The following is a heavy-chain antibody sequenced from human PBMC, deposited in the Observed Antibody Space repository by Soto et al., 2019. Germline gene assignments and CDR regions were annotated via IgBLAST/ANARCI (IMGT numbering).Heavy chain of an antibody. V-gene: IGHV3-74*01. CDR1: GLTFSNYW. CDR3: ARESSGYSYCFDY. CDR2: ISRDGSST. J-gene: IGHJ4*02. D-gene: IGHD5-12*01. Sequence: EVQLVESGGGLVQPGGSLRLSCAGSGLTFSNYWIHWVRQAPGKGLAWVSRISRDGSSTTYADSVKGRFTISRDFAKNTVYLQMNSLRAEDTAVYYCARESSGYSYCFDYWGQGTLVTVSS.